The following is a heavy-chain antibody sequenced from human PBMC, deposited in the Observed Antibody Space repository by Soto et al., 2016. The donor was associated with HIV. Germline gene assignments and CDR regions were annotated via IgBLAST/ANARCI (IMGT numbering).Heavy chain of an antibody. CDR3: ARAPGRRGRDGPPKSYYYMDV. J-gene: IGHJ6*03. Sequence: VQLVETGGGLIQPGGSLRLSCIVSDFSVSSNYMSWVRQAPGKGLEWVSLISAGGSTEYADSVKGRLTISRDSSKSTIFLQMKSLRAEDTAVYFCARAPGRRGRDGPPKSYYYMDVWGKGTTVIVSS. V-gene: IGHV3-53*02. CDR2: ISAGGST. CDR1: DFSVSSNY. D-gene: IGHD1-26*01.